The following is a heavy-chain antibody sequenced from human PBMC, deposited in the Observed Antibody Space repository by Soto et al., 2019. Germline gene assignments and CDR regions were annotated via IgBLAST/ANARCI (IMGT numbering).Heavy chain of an antibody. CDR1: GGSISSYY. D-gene: IGHD4-17*01. J-gene: IGHJ6*02. CDR3: ARVATVTAMDYYYGMDV. CDR2: IYYSGST. V-gene: IGHV4-30-4*08. Sequence: PSETLSLTCTVSGGSISSYYWSWIRQPPGKGLEWIGYIYYSGSTYYNPSLKSRVTISVDTSKNQFSLKLSSVTAADTAVYYCARVATVTAMDYYYGMDVWGQGTTVTVSS.